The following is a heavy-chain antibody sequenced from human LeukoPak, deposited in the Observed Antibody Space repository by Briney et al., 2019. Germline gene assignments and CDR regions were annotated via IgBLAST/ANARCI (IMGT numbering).Heavy chain of an antibody. J-gene: IGHJ4*02. D-gene: IGHD4-23*01. CDR3: ARVKSYYFDY. CDR1: GGSISSGDYY. Sequence: SETLSLTCTVSGGSISSGDYYWSWIRQPPGKGLEWIGYIYYSGSTYYNPSLMSRVTISVDTSKNQFSLKLSSVTAADTAVYYCARVKSYYFDYWGQGTLVTVSS. CDR2: IYYSGST. V-gene: IGHV4-30-4*08.